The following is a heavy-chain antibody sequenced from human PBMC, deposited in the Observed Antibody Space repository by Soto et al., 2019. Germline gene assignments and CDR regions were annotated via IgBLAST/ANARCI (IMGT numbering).Heavy chain of an antibody. V-gene: IGHV5-51*01. Sequence: PGESLKISCEVSGYSFTSYWIGWVRQTPGKGLEWMGIINPGDSNTKYSPSFQGQITISADKSISTAYLQWNTLKASDTAMYYCARRHRFCSGTSCYVVDYWGQGTLVTVAS. CDR1: GYSFTSYW. CDR3: ARRHRFCSGTSCYVVDY. D-gene: IGHD2-2*01. CDR2: INPGDSNT. J-gene: IGHJ4*02.